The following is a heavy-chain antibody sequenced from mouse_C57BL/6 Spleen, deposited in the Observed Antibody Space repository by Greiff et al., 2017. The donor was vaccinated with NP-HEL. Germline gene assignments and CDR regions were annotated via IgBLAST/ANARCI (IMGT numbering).Heavy chain of an antibody. Sequence: QVQLQQPGAELAKPGASVKLSCKASGYTFTSYWMHWVKQRPGQGLEWIGYINPSSGYTKYNQKFKDKATLTADKSSSTAYMQLSSLTSEDSAVYYCALLYHSNWYFDVWGTGTTVTVSS. CDR2: INPSSGYT. V-gene: IGHV1-7*01. CDR1: GYTFTSYW. CDR3: ALLYHSNWYFDV. J-gene: IGHJ1*03.